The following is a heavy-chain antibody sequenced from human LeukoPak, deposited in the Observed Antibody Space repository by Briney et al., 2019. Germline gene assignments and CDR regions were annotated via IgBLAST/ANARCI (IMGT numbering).Heavy chain of an antibody. Sequence: SETLSLTCAVYGGSFSGYYGSWIRQPPGKGLEWIGEINHSGSTNYNPSLKSRVTISVDTSKNQFSLKLSSVTAADTAVYYCARAGNCSSTSCSLDYWGQGTLVTVSS. V-gene: IGHV4-34*01. CDR2: INHSGST. CDR3: ARAGNCSSTSCSLDY. CDR1: GGSFSGYY. D-gene: IGHD2-2*01. J-gene: IGHJ4*02.